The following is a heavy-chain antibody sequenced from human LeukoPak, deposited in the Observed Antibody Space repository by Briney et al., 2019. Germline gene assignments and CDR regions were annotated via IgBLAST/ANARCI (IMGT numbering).Heavy chain of an antibody. V-gene: IGHV3-23*01. CDR3: ANCMDNDWYFDL. CDR2: ISGSGGST. Sequence: GGSLRLSCAASGFTFSSYAMSWVRQAPGEGLEWVSAISGSGGSTFYADSVKGRFTISRDNSKNTLYLQMNSLRAEDTAVYYCANCMDNDWYFDLWGRGTLVTVSS. D-gene: IGHD2-2*03. J-gene: IGHJ2*01. CDR1: GFTFSSYA.